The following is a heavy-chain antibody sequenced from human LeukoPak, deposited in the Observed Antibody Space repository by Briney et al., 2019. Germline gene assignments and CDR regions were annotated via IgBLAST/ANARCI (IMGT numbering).Heavy chain of an antibody. CDR3: ARAGPENLNWRYYIDF. D-gene: IGHD1-1*01. Sequence: PGGSLRLSCAASGFTFSSYAMSWVRQAPGKGLEWVSAISSSSTTYYTDSVKGRFTISRDNSENTLYLQMNSLRVEDTAVYYCARAGPENLNWRYYIDFWGQGLLVTVSS. CDR2: ISSSSTT. J-gene: IGHJ4*02. CDR1: GFTFSSYA. V-gene: IGHV3-23*01.